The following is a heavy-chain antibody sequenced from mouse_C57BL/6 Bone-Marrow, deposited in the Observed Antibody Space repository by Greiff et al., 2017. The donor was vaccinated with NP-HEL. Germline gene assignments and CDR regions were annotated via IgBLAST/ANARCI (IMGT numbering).Heavy chain of an antibody. CDR2: IDPSDSYT. D-gene: IGHD1-1*01. CDR3: ARDGNYYAMDY. V-gene: IGHV1-50*01. Sequence: VQLQQPGAELVKPGASVKLSCKASGYTFTSYWMQWVKQRPGQGLEWIGEIDPSDSYTNYNQKFKGKATLTVDTSSRTAYMQLSSLTSEDSAVYYCARDGNYYAMDYWGQGTSVTVSS. J-gene: IGHJ4*01. CDR1: GYTFTSYW.